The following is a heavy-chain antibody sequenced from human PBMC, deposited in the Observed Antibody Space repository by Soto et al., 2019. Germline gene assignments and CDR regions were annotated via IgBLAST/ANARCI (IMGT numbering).Heavy chain of an antibody. J-gene: IGHJ5*02. CDR1: GGSISSYS. D-gene: IGHD6-13*01. CDR3: ARETAAAGTNWFDP. Sequence: SETLSLTCTVSGGSISSYSWSWIRQPAGRGLEWIGRIYSSGSTNYNPSLKSRVTMPVDTSKNQFSLKLSSVTAADTAVYYCARETAAAGTNWFDPWGQGTQVTVPS. CDR2: IYSSGST. V-gene: IGHV4-4*07.